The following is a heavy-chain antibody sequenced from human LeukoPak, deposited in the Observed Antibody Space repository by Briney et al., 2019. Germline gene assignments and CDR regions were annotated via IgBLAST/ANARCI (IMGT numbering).Heavy chain of an antibody. CDR1: GFTFSIYW. J-gene: IGHJ5*02. CDR2: IEQDGHEK. Sequence: GGSLSLPCAPSGFTFSIYWVRWVSPAPGEGREWVAYIEQDGHEKYDVVYVRGRFTISRDHAKNSLYLQMNSLRAEDTAVYSCARDLGDILVVPAAAPLGWFDPWGQGTLVTVSS. CDR3: ARDLGDILVVPAAAPLGWFDP. V-gene: IGHV3-7*01. D-gene: IGHD2-2*01.